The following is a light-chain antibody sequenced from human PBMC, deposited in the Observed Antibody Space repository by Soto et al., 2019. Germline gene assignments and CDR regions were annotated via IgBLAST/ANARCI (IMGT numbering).Light chain of an antibody. CDR2: DAS. Sequence: DIQMTQSPSTRSASVGDRVTITCRASQSISSWFAWYQQKPGKDPKLLIYDASSMESGVLSRFCGSGAGAEFTLTITSLQPDDFATYYCQQYNSYPWTFGQGTKVDI. CDR1: QSISSW. V-gene: IGKV1-5*01. CDR3: QQYNSYPWT. J-gene: IGKJ1*01.